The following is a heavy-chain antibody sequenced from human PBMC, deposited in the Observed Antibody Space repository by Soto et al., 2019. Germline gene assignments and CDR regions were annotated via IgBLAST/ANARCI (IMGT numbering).Heavy chain of an antibody. CDR2: ISAYNGNT. CDR1: GYTFTSYG. CDR3: ARDNRCRVGSLTYYVILTGYSQCSRGRTNDY. D-gene: IGHD3-9*01. V-gene: IGHV1-18*01. Sequence: GASVKVSCKASGYTFTSYGISWVRQAPGQGLEWMGWISAYNGNTNYAQKLQGRVTMTTDTSTSTAYMELRSLRSDDTAVYYCARDNRCRVGSLTYYVILTGYSQCSRGRTNDYWGQGTLVTVSS. J-gene: IGHJ4*02.